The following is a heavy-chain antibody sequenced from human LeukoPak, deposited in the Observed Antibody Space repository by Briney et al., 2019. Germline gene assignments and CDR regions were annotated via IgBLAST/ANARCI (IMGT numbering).Heavy chain of an antibody. CDR1: GGTFSSYA. CDR3: ATRGKAITIFGVVNNYYYYMDV. D-gene: IGHD3-3*01. Sequence: SVKVSCKASGGTFSSYAISWVRQAPGKGLEWMGGINPIFGTANYAQKFQGRVTITADESKSTAYMELSSLRSEDTAVYYCATRGKAITIFGVVNNYYYYMDVWGKGTTVTVSS. J-gene: IGHJ6*03. CDR2: INPIFGTA. V-gene: IGHV1-69*13.